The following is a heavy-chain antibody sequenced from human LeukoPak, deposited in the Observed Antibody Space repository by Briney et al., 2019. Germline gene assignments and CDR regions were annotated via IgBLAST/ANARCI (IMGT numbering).Heavy chain of an antibody. D-gene: IGHD6-6*01. Sequence: GASVKVSCKASGYTFTGYYMHWARQAPGQGLEWMGWINPNSGDTNYAQKFQGRVTMTRDTSISTAYMELSSLRSDDTAVYYCARRSSSSWSWFDPWGQGTLVTVSS. CDR3: ARRSSSSWSWFDP. J-gene: IGHJ5*02. V-gene: IGHV1-2*02. CDR2: INPNSGDT. CDR1: GYTFTGYY.